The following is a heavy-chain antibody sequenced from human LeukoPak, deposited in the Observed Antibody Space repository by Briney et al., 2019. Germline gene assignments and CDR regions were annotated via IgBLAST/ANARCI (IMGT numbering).Heavy chain of an antibody. J-gene: IGHJ4*02. CDR2: IIPIFGTA. D-gene: IGHD3-22*01. Sequence: SVQVSCKASGGTFSSYAISWVRQAPGQGLEWMGGIIPIFGTANYAQKFQGRVTITTDESTSTAYMELSSLRSEDTAVYYCARPNYYDSSGEFDYWGQGTLVTVSS. CDR3: ARPNYYDSSGEFDY. CDR1: GGTFSSYA. V-gene: IGHV1-69*05.